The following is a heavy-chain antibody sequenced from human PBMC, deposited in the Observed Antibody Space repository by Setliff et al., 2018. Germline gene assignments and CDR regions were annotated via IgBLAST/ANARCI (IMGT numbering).Heavy chain of an antibody. CDR2: INPNTGGT. CDR1: AYTFSGYY. V-gene: IGHV1-2*02. CDR3: ARASVVGATEKSAFDI. Sequence: ASVKVSCKTSAYTFSGYYIHWVRQAPGQGLQWMGWINPNTGGTNYAQKFQGRVTLTRDTSIRTSYMELSRLRSDDTAVYYCARASVVGATEKSAFDIWGQGTMVTVSS. D-gene: IGHD1-26*01. J-gene: IGHJ3*02.